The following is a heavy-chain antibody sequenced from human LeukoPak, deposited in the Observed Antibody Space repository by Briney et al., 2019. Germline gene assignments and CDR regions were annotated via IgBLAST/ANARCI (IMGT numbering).Heavy chain of an antibody. V-gene: IGHV3-7*01. CDR3: ARTGDYGSGRYFRPFDY. CDR1: GFTFSSYW. CDR2: IKQDGSEK. D-gene: IGHD3-10*01. J-gene: IGHJ4*02. Sequence: GGSLRLSCAASGFTFSSYWMSWVRQAPGKGLEWVANIKQDGSEKHYVDSVKGRFTISRDNAKKSLFLQMNSLRAEDTAVYYCARTGDYGSGRYFRPFDYWGQGTLVTVSS.